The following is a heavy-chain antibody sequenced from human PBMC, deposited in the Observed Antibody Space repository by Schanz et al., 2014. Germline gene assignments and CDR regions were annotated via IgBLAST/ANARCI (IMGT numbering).Heavy chain of an antibody. V-gene: IGHV3-20*01. J-gene: IGHJ5*02. CDR2: INWNGGDT. CDR3: ARGASANLSRVWFAL. CDR1: GFIFDDYG. Sequence: EVLLLESGGRVERPGGSLRLSCAASGFIFDDYGMSWVRQVPGKGLEWVSGINWNGGDTSYADSVKGRFIISRDNAKSCLYQEMNSLRAGDTTFYHCARGASANLSRVWFALWGHGTLVTVSS. D-gene: IGHD5-18*01.